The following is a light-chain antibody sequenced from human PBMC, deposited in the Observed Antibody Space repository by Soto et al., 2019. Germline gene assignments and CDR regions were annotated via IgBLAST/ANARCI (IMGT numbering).Light chain of an antibody. CDR2: GPS. CDR3: QQYNNWPPT. Sequence: EILMTQSPDTLSASPGEIVTLSFRTSQSFINNLAWYQQKPGQAPRLLIYGPSTRATGIPARFSGSGSGTEFTLTISSLQSEDFAVYYCQQYNNWPPTFGQGTKVDIK. J-gene: IGKJ1*01. CDR1: QSFINN. V-gene: IGKV3-15*01.